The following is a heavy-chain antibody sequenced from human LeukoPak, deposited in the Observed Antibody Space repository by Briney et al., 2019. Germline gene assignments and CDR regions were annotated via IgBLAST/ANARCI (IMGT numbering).Heavy chain of an antibody. CDR2: ISSNGGST. CDR3: ARDLGYYYDSSGYSYYFDY. V-gene: IGHV3-64*01. J-gene: IGHJ4*02. CDR1: GFTFSSYA. Sequence: PGGSLRLSCAASGFTFSSYAMPWVRQAPGKGLEYASAISSNGGSTYYANSVKGRFTISRDNSKNTLYLQMGSLRAEDMAVYYCARDLGYYYDSSGYSYYFDYWGQGTLVTVSS. D-gene: IGHD3-22*01.